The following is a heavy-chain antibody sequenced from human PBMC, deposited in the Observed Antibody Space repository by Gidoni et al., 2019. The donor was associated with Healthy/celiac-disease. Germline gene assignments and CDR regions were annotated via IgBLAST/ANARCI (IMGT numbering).Heavy chain of an antibody. J-gene: IGHJ4*02. V-gene: IGHV3-7*03. Sequence: EVQLVESGGGLVQPGGSLRLSCAASGFTFSSYWMSWVRQAPGKGLEWVANRKQDGSEKYYVDSVKGRFTISRDNAKNSLYLQMNSLRAEDTAVYYCARQWLVPDFDYWGQGTLVTVSS. D-gene: IGHD6-19*01. CDR3: ARQWLVPDFDY. CDR2: RKQDGSEK. CDR1: GFTFSSYW.